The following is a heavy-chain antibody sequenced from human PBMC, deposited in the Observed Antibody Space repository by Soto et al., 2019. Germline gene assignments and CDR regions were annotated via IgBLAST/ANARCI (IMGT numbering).Heavy chain of an antibody. CDR2: ISGRGGTT. CDR1: GITFSYYD. J-gene: IGHJ4*02. D-gene: IGHD2-15*01. V-gene: IGHV3-23*01. Sequence: PGGSLRLSCAASGITFSYYDMSWVLQAPGKGLEWVSTISGRGGTTDYADSVKGRFTISRDNSKNTLHLQMNSLKTEDTAVYYCTRLVEHQRGYSAYRGQGTLVPVSS. CDR3: TRLVEHQRGYSAY.